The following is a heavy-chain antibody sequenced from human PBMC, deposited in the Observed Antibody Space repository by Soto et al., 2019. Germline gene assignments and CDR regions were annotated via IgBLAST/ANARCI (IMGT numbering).Heavy chain of an antibody. CDR2: IIPIFGTA. CDR1: GGTFSSYA. J-gene: IGHJ4*01. V-gene: IGHV1-69*13. D-gene: IGHD3-22*01. CDR3: AFYRDYYDSSGLDY. Sequence: ASVKVSCKASGGTFSSYAISWVRQAPGQGLEWMGGIIPIFGTANYAQKFQGRVTITADESTSTAYMELSSLRSEDTAVYYCAFYRDYYDSSGLDYWGHGTLVTVSS.